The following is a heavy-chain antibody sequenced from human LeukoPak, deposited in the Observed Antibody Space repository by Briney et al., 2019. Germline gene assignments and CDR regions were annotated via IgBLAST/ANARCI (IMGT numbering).Heavy chain of an antibody. J-gene: IGHJ4*02. CDR2: ISGSGGST. D-gene: IGHD3-22*01. CDR3: AKDLDSSGYLFDY. Sequence: GGSLRLSCAASGFSFSSYAMSWVRQAPGKGLEWVSAISGSGGSTYYADSVKGRFTISRDNSKNTLYLQMNSLRAEDTAVYYCAKDLDSSGYLFDYWGQGTLVTVSS. CDR1: GFSFSSYA. V-gene: IGHV3-23*01.